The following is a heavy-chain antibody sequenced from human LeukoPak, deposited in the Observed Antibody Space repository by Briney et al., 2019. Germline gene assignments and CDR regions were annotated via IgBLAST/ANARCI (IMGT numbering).Heavy chain of an antibody. V-gene: IGHV1-8*01. J-gene: IGHJ6*03. Sequence: ASVKVSCKASGYTFTSYDINWVRQATGQGLEWMGWMNPNSGNTGYAQKFQGRVTMTRNTSISTAYMELSSLRSEDTAVYYCARALWFGESTYYYYYYMDVWGKGTTVTVSS. CDR1: GYTFTSYD. CDR2: MNPNSGNT. D-gene: IGHD3-10*01. CDR3: ARALWFGESTYYYYYYMDV.